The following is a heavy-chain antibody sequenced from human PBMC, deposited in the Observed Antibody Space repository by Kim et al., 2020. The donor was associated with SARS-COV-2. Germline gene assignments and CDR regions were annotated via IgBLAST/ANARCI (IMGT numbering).Heavy chain of an antibody. CDR1: GFTFTNAW. J-gene: IGHJ4*02. V-gene: IGHV3-15*01. Sequence: GGSLRLSCAASGFTFTNAWMNWVRQAPGKGLEWVGRSKSKTDGGTADYAALVKGRFTISRDDAKNTLYLQMNSLQPGDTAVYYCDTDPAARPSGEFFYAYWGQGTLVTVSS. CDR3: DTDPAARPSGEFFYAY. D-gene: IGHD3-10*01. CDR2: SKSKTDGGTA.